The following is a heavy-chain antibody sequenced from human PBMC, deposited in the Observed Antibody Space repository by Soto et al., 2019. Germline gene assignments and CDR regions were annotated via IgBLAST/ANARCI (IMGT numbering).Heavy chain of an antibody. Sequence: GASVKVSCKASGGTFSSYAISWVRQAPGQGLEWMGGIIPIFGTANYAQKFQGRVTITADESTSTAYMELSSLRSEDTAVYYCARFDYGDYNEIDYWGQGTLVTVSS. CDR1: GGTFSSYA. CDR3: ARFDYGDYNEIDY. D-gene: IGHD4-17*01. V-gene: IGHV1-69*13. J-gene: IGHJ4*02. CDR2: IIPIFGTA.